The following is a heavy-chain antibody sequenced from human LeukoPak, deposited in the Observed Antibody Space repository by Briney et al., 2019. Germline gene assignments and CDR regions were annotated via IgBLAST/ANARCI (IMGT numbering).Heavy chain of an antibody. D-gene: IGHD3-22*01. Sequence: GGSLRLSCAASGFTFNNYAMYWVRQAPGKGLEWISGIFGSGGSAHYADSVKGRFTISRDNSKNTVYLQMNSLRAEDTAVYYCARDTGDSVDYYDSSGPGDYWGQGTLVTVSS. J-gene: IGHJ4*02. V-gene: IGHV3-23*01. CDR3: ARDTGDSVDYYDSSGPGDY. CDR2: IFGSGGSA. CDR1: GFTFNNYA.